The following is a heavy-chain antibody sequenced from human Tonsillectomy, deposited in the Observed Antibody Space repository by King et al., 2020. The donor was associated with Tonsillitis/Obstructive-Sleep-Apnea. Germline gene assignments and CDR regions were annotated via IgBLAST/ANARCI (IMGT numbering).Heavy chain of an antibody. CDR3: ARDMVLEAGGDAFDI. D-gene: IGHD2-8*01. Sequence: VQLQESGPGLVKPSETLSLTCTFSGGSISSYYWSWIRQPPGKGLEWIGYIYYSGSTNYNPSLKSRVTISVDTSKNQFSLKLSSVTAADPAVYYCARDMVLEAGGDAFDIWGQGTMVTVSS. CDR1: GGSISSYY. CDR2: IYYSGST. V-gene: IGHV4-59*01. J-gene: IGHJ3*02.